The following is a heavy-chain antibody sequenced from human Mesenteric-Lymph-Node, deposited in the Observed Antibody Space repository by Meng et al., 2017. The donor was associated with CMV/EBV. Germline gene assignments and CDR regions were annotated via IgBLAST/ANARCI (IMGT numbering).Heavy chain of an antibody. V-gene: IGHV3-33*06. CDR1: GFTFCSYG. CDR3: AKDMRRVYYYGMDV. CDR2: IWYDGSNK. Sequence: GESLKISCASSGFTFCSYGMHWVRQAPGKGLEWVAVIWYDGSNKYYADSVKGRLTISRDNSKNTLYLQMNSLRAEDTAVYYCAKDMRRVYYYGMDVWGQGTTVTVSS. J-gene: IGHJ6*02. D-gene: IGHD2-2*01.